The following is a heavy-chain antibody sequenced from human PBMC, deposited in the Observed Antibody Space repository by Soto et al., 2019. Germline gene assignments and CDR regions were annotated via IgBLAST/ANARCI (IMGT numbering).Heavy chain of an antibody. CDR1: GGSISSSNW. D-gene: IGHD3-3*01. CDR3: ARDRLITIFGVVIKFYGMDV. Sequence: PSETLSLTCAVSGGSISSSNWWSWVRQPPGKGREWIGKIYHSGSTNYNPSLKSRVTISVDKSKNQFSLKLSSVTAADTAVYYCARDRLITIFGVVIKFYGMDVWGQGTTVTVSS. V-gene: IGHV4-4*02. J-gene: IGHJ6*02. CDR2: IYHSGST.